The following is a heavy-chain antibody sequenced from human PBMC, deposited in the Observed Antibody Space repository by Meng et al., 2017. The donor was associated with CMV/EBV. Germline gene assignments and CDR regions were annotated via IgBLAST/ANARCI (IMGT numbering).Heavy chain of an antibody. V-gene: IGHV3-66*02. J-gene: IGHJ3*02. CDR1: GFTVSSNY. CDR2: IYSGGST. Sequence: SCAAYGFTVSSNYMSWVRQAPGKGLEWVSVIYSGGSTYYADSVKGRFTISRDNSKNTLYLQMNSLRAEDTAVYYCAWSTMVRGAFDIWGQGTMVPSPQ. CDR3: AWSTMVRGAFDI. D-gene: IGHD3-10*01.